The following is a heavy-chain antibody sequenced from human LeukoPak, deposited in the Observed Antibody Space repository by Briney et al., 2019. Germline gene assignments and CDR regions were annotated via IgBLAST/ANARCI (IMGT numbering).Heavy chain of an antibody. CDR1: GFTFSSYG. J-gene: IGHJ4*02. CDR3: RAVAGTGTDY. Sequence: GRSLRLSCAASGFTFSSYGMHWVRQAPGKGLEWVAVISYDGSNKYYADSVKGRFTISRDNSKNTLYLQMNSLRAEDTAVYYCRAVAGTGTDYWGQGTLVTVPS. V-gene: IGHV3-30*03. CDR2: ISYDGSNK. D-gene: IGHD6-19*01.